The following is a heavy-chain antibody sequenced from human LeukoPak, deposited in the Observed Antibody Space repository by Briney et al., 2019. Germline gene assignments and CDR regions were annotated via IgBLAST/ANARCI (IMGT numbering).Heavy chain of an antibody. D-gene: IGHD5-12*01. CDR3: ARAGFSGYQLLDY. Sequence: PGGSLRLSCAASGFTFSSYWMHWVRQGPGKGLVWVSRIHPDGNYAAHAGSVKGRFTISRDNAKNTLDLQMNSLTAEDMAVYYCARAGFSGYQLLDYWGQGTLVTVSS. CDR1: GFTFSSYW. J-gene: IGHJ4*02. CDR2: IHPDGNYA. V-gene: IGHV3-74*01.